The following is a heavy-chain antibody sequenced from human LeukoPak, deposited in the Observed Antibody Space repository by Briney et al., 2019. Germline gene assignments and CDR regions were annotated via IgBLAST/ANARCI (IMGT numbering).Heavy chain of an antibody. CDR3: ARNYYDSSGYFYYYGMDV. CDR2: ISSSSSTV. J-gene: IGHJ6*02. D-gene: IGHD3-22*01. CDR1: GFTFSSYS. V-gene: IGHV3-48*04. Sequence: GGSLRLSCAASGFTFSSYSMNWVRQAPGKGLEWVSYISSSSSTVYYADSVKGRFTISRDNAKNSLYLQMNSLRAEDTAVYYCARNYYDSSGYFYYYGMDVWGQGTTVTVSS.